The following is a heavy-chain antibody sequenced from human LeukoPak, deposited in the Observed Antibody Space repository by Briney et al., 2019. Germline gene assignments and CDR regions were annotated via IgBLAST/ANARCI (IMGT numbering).Heavy chain of an antibody. CDR3: GVGASSASEFDY. CDR2: ITGSSYKK. J-gene: IGHJ4*02. V-gene: IGHV3-21*01. Sequence: GGSLGLSCAASGFTFSDYALNWVRQAPGKGLEWISSITGSSYKKYYAESLKGRVTISRDNAKNSLYLQMDSLRAEDTAVYYCGVGASSASEFDYWGQGTLVTVSS. CDR1: GFTFSDYA. D-gene: IGHD1-26*01.